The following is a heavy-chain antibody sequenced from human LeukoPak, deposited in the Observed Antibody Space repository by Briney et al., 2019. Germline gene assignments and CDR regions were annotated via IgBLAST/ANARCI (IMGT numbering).Heavy chain of an antibody. J-gene: IGHJ4*02. CDR3: ARSSGTGTFSY. CDR1: ADSITNNKYY. CDR2: IYYSGTT. D-gene: IGHD6-25*01. V-gene: IGHV4-39*01. Sequence: PSETLSLTCTVSADSITNNKYYWGWIRQPPGKGLEWIGNIYYSGTTYYNPSLKSRVTISVDTSKDQFSLKLNSVTAADTAVYYCARSSGTGTFSYWGQGTLVTVSS.